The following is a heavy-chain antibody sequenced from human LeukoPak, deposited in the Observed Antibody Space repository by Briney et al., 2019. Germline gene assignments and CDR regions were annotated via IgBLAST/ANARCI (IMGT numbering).Heavy chain of an antibody. Sequence: PTETLSLTCTVSGGSISSYYWSWIRQPPGKGLEWIGNIYDNGSTNYNPSLKSRVTISVDTSKNQCSLKLSSVTAADTAVYYCARQSISGSSLSYFDYWGQGTLVNVSS. V-gene: IGHV4-59*01. J-gene: IGHJ4*02. CDR2: IYDNGST. D-gene: IGHD3-22*01. CDR3: ARQSISGSSLSYFDY. CDR1: GGSISSYY.